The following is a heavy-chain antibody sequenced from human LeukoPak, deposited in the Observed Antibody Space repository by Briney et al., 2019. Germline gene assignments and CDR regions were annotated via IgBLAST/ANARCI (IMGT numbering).Heavy chain of an antibody. D-gene: IGHD6-13*01. CDR1: GGTFSSYA. V-gene: IGHV1-2*02. CDR2: INPNSGGT. CDR3: ARDTGRIAAAGVLFAFDP. Sequence: ASVKVSCKASGGTFSSYAIHWVRQAPGQGLEWMGWINPNSGGTNCAQEFQGRVTMTRDTSISTAYMELSRLRSDDTAVYYCARDTGRIAAAGVLFAFDPWGQGTLVTVSS. J-gene: IGHJ5*02.